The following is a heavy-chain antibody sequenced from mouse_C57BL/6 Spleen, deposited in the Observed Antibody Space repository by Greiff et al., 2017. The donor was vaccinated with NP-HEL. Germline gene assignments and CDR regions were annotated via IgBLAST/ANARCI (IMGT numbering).Heavy chain of an antibody. J-gene: IGHJ3*01. V-gene: IGHV1-15*01. Sequence: QVQLQQSGAELVRPGASVTLSCKASGYTFTDYEMHWVKQTPVHGLEWIGAIDPETGGTAYNQKFKGKAILTADTSSSTAYMELRSLTSEDSAVYYCTRGYGYEDAYWGQGTLVTVSA. CDR2: IDPETGGT. D-gene: IGHD2-2*01. CDR1: GYTFTDYE. CDR3: TRGYGYEDAY.